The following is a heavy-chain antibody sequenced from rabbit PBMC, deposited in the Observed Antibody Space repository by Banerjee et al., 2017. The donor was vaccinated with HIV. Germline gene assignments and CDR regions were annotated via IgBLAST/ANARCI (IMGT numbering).Heavy chain of an antibody. CDR2: IYAGSSGST. J-gene: IGHJ4*01. CDR1: GFTISSSYY. CDR3: ARWSESDFYGNL. Sequence: QSLEESGGDLVQPEGSLALTCKASGFTISSSYYMCWVRQAPGKGLEWIACIYAGSSGSTYYTSWAKGRFTISKTSSTVDLKMTSLTAADTATYFCARWSESDFYGNLWGQGTLVTVS. V-gene: IGHV1S40*01. D-gene: IGHD2-1*01.